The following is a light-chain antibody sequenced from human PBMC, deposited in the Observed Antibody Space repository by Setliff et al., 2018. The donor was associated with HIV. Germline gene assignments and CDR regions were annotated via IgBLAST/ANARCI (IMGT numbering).Light chain of an antibody. CDR3: SSYTSISTYV. CDR2: EVN. Sequence: SALAQPRSVSGSPGQSVTISCTGTSSDVGSYNRVSWYQQPPGTAPKLMIYEVNNRPSGVPDRFSGSKSGNTASLTISGLQAEDEADYYCSSYTSISTYVFGTGTKVTVL. V-gene: IGLV2-18*02. J-gene: IGLJ1*01. CDR1: SSDVGSYNR.